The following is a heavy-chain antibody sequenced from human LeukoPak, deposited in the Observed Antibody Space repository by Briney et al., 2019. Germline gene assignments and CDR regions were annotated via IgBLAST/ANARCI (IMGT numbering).Heavy chain of an antibody. D-gene: IGHD6-13*01. V-gene: IGHV3-7*01. CDR1: GFTFNNYW. Sequence: PGGSLRLSCEASGFTFNNYWMSWVRQAPGKGLEWVANIKQDGSEKSYVDSVKGRFTIPRDNAKNSLYLQMDSLRAEDTAVYYCARGYFSSSGRGMDVWGQGTTVTVSS. CDR3: ARGYFSSSGRGMDV. J-gene: IGHJ6*02. CDR2: IKQDGSEK.